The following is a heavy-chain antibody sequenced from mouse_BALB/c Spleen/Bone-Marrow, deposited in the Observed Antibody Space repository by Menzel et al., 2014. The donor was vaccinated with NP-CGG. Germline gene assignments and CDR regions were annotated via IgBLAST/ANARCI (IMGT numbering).Heavy chain of an antibody. CDR2: INPSSGYT. D-gene: IGHD1-1*01. J-gene: IGHJ2*01. V-gene: IGHV1-4*01. Sequence: QVQLQQSGAELARPGASVKMSCKASGYTFTSYTMHWVKQRPGQGLEWIGYINPSSGYTNYNQKFKDKATLTADKSSSTAYMQLSSLTSEDSAVYYCSRESLYGSNHYWGQGTTLTVSS. CDR1: GYTFTSYT. CDR3: SRESLYGSNHY.